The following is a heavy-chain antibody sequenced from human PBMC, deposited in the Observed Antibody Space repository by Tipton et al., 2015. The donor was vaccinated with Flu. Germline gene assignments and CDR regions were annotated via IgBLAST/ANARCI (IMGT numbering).Heavy chain of an antibody. Sequence: SLRLSCAASGSSVSSNYMSWVRQAPGKGLEWVSVIYSGGSTYYADSVKGRFTISRDNSKNTLYLQMNSLRAEDTAVYYCASSGSYWMMFDYWGQGTLVTVSS. CDR1: GSSVSSNY. CDR3: ASSGSYWMMFDY. D-gene: IGHD3-10*01. V-gene: IGHV3-53*01. CDR2: IYSGGST. J-gene: IGHJ4*02.